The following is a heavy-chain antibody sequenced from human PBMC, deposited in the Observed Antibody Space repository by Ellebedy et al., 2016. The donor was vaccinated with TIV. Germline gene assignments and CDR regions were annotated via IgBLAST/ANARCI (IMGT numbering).Heavy chain of an antibody. Sequence: GESLKISCAASGFTFSSYTLNWVRQAPGKGLEWVSAISGSGGSTYYADSVKGRFTISRDNSKNTLYLQMNSLRAEDTAVYYCARASAGLDYWGQGTLVTVSS. CDR3: ARASAGLDY. J-gene: IGHJ4*02. CDR2: ISGSGGST. CDR1: GFTFSSYT. V-gene: IGHV3-23*01. D-gene: IGHD6-13*01.